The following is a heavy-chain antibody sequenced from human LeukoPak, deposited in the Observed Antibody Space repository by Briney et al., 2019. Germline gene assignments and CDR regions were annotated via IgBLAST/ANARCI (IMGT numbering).Heavy chain of an antibody. J-gene: IGHJ4*02. V-gene: IGHV1-69*13. D-gene: IGHD5-24*01. CDR1: GGTFSSYA. Sequence: SVQVSCQASGGTFSSYAISWVRQAPGQGLEWMGGIIPILGTANYAQKFQGRVTITADESTSTAYMELSSLRSEDTAVYYCARGRQMATITNYFDYWGQGTLVTVSS. CDR2: IIPILGTA. CDR3: ARGRQMATITNYFDY.